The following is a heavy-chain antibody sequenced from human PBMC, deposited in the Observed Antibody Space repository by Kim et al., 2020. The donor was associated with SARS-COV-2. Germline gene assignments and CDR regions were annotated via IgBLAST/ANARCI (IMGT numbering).Heavy chain of an antibody. D-gene: IGHD1-26*01. V-gene: IGHV4-59*09. CDR2: T. CDR3: ARGLGGATFDY. Sequence: TNYNPSLKSRVTISVDTSKNQFSLKLSSVTAADTAVYYCARGLGGATFDYWGQGTLVTVSS. J-gene: IGHJ4*02.